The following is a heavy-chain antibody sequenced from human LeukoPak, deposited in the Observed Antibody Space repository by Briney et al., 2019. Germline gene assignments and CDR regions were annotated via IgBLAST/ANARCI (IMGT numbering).Heavy chain of an antibody. CDR1: GFTFSSYA. J-gene: IGHJ3*02. CDR3: ARPYRYYYDSSHAFDI. Sequence: GGSLRLSCAASGFTFSSYAMSWVRQAPGKGLEWVAVISYDGSNKYYADSVRGRFTISRDNSKNTLYLQMNSLRAEDTAVYYCARPYRYYYDSSHAFDIWGQGTMVTVSS. V-gene: IGHV3-30-3*01. CDR2: ISYDGSNK. D-gene: IGHD3-22*01.